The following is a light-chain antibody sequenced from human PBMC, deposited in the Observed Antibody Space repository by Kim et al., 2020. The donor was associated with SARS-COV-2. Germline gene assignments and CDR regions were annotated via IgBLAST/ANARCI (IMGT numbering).Light chain of an antibody. CDR2: GAS. CDR1: QSVNNNY. CDR3: QQYGSSPQT. Sequence: EIVLTQSPGTLSLSPGERATLSCRASQSVNNNYLAWYQQKPGQAPRLLIYGASNRATDIPDRFSGSGSGTDFTLTINRLEPEDFVVYYCQQYGSSPQTFGQGTKVDIK. V-gene: IGKV3-20*01. J-gene: IGKJ2*01.